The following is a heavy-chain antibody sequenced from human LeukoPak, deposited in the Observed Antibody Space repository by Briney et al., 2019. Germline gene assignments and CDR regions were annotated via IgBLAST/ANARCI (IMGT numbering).Heavy chain of an antibody. V-gene: IGHV1-18*01. D-gene: IGHD6-13*01. CDR2: ISAYNGNT. J-gene: IGHJ6*02. CDR3: ARWIAAAGTILPDYYYGMDV. CDR1: GYTFTSYG. Sequence: ASVKVSCKASGYTFTSYGISWVRQAPGQGLEWMGWISAYNGNTNYAQKLQGRVTMTTDTSTSTAYMELRSLRSEDTAVYYCARWIAAAGTILPDYYYGMDVWGQGTTVTVSS.